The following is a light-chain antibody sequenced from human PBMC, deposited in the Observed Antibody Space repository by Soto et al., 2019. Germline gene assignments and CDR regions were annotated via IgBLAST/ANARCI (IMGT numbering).Light chain of an antibody. CDR2: DVS. Sequence: ETVMTQSPATLSVSPGERATLSCRASQSARISLGWYQQKPGQAPRLLIYDVSTRATGVQARFSGSGSGTEFTLTIRSPQSEDFAVYYCKQYNNWPPTFGQGTRLEIK. CDR1: QSARIS. CDR3: KQYNNWPPT. V-gene: IGKV3-15*01. J-gene: IGKJ5*01.